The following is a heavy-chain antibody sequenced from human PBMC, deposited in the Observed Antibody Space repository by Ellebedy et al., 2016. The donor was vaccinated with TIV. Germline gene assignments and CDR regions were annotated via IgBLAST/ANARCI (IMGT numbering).Heavy chain of an antibody. Sequence: GESLKISCVASGFTFSSHVMNWVRQAPGKGLEWVSSIGASGTDIYYADSVKGRFTISRDNAKNSLYLQMNSLRAEDTAVYYCTRDRIVGATSYGYWGQGTLVTVSS. CDR2: IGASGTDI. J-gene: IGHJ4*02. V-gene: IGHV3-21*01. D-gene: IGHD1-26*01. CDR1: GFTFSSHV. CDR3: TRDRIVGATSYGY.